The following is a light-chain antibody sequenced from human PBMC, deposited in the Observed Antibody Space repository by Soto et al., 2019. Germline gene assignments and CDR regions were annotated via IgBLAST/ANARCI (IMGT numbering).Light chain of an antibody. V-gene: IGLV2-11*01. J-gene: IGLJ1*01. CDR3: CSYAGSYSYV. CDR1: RSDVGGYNY. Sequence: QSVLTQPRSVSGSPGQSVTISCTGRRSDVGGYNYVSWYQQHPGKAPKLMIYDVSKRPSGVPDRFSGSKSGNTASLTISGLQAEDEADYYCCSYAGSYSYVFGTGTKVTVL. CDR2: DVS.